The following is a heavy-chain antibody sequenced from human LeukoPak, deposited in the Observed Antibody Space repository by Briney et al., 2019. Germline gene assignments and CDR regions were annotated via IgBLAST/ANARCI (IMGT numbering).Heavy chain of an antibody. J-gene: IGHJ4*02. CDR1: GGSFSGYY. V-gene: IGHV4-34*01. CDR3: ASQVSLRYFDWLPDY. CDR2: INHSGST. Sequence: SETLSLTCAVYGGSFSGYYWSWIRQPPGKGLEWIGEINHSGSTNYNPSLKSRVTISVGTSKNQFSLKLSSVTAADTAVYYCASQVSLRYFDWLPDYWGQGTLVTVSS. D-gene: IGHD3-9*01.